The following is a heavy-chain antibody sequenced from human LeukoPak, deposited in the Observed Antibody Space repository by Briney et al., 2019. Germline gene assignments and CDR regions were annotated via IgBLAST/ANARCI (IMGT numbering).Heavy chain of an antibody. Sequence: SETLSLTCTVSAFSISSGYYWGWIRQPPGKGLEWIGSIYHTGSTQYNPSLKSRVSISVDTSKNHFSLKLTSVTAADTAVYYCAREAVTTPNWFDPWGQGTLVTVPS. CDR3: AREAVTTPNWFDP. V-gene: IGHV4-38-2*02. CDR2: IYHTGST. D-gene: IGHD4-17*01. CDR1: AFSISSGYY. J-gene: IGHJ5*02.